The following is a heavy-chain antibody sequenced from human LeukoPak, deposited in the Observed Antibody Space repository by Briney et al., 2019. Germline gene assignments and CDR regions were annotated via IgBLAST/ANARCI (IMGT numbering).Heavy chain of an antibody. CDR3: ARSRGESTYDSSGYYYQFDY. CDR2: IYYSGST. CDR1: GSSISSSSYY. Sequence: PSETLSLTCTVSGSSISSSSYYWGWIRQPPGKGLEWIGSIYYSGSTYYNPSLKSRVTISVDMSKNQFSLKLSSVTAADTAVYYCARSRGESTYDSSGYYYQFDYWGQGTLVTVSS. J-gene: IGHJ4*02. V-gene: IGHV4-39*07. D-gene: IGHD3-22*01.